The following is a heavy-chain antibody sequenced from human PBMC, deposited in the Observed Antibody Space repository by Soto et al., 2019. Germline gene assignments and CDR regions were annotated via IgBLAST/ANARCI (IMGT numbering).Heavy chain of an antibody. D-gene: IGHD3-22*01. CDR3: ARDAHYYDSSGFDY. Sequence: QVQLVESGGGVVQPGRSLRLSCAASGFTFSSYGMHWVRQAPGKGLEWVAVIWYDGSNKYYADSVKGRFTISRDNSKNTLYLQMNSLRAADTAVYYRARDAHYYDSSGFDYWGQGTLVTVSS. J-gene: IGHJ4*02. CDR2: IWYDGSNK. V-gene: IGHV3-33*01. CDR1: GFTFSSYG.